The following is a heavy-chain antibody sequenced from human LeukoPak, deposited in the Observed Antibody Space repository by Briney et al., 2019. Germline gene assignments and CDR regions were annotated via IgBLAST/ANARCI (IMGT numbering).Heavy chain of an antibody. CDR2: INPNSGGT. V-gene: IGHV1-2*02. D-gene: IGHD1-26*01. CDR3: ASIGKVGYYYYMDV. CDR1: GYTFIGYY. Sequence: GASVKVSCKASGYTFIGYYMHWVRQAPGQGLEWMGWINPNSGGTNYAQKFQGRVTMTRDTSISTAYMELSRLRSDDTAVYYCASIGKVGYYYYMDVWGKGTTVTVSS. J-gene: IGHJ6*03.